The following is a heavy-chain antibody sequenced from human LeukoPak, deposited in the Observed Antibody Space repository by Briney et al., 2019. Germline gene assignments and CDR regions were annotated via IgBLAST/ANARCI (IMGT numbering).Heavy chain of an antibody. CDR2: IIPIFGTA. V-gene: IGHV1-69*13. CDR3: ARDQRPSSSFDY. J-gene: IGHJ4*02. Sequence: ASVKVSCKASGGTFSSYAISWVRQAPGQGLEWMGGIIPIFGTANYAQKFQGRVTITADESTSTAYMELSSLRFEDTAVYYCARDQRPSSSFDYWGQGTLVTVSS. D-gene: IGHD2-2*01. CDR1: GGTFSSYA.